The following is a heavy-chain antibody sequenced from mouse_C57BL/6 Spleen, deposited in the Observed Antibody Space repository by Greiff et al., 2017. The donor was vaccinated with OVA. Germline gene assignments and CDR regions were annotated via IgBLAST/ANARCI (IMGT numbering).Heavy chain of an antibody. CDR2: IRNKANGYTT. D-gene: IGHD1-1*01. V-gene: IGHV7-3*01. J-gene: IGHJ4*01. CDR1: GFTFTDYY. Sequence: EVKLVESGGGLVQPGGSLSLSCAASGFTFTDYYMSWVRQPPGKALEWLGFIRNKANGYTTEYSASVKGRFTISRDNSQSILYLQMNALRAEDSATYYCARSPYYYGSRYGGAMDYWGQGTSVTVSS. CDR3: ARSPYYYGSRYGGAMDY.